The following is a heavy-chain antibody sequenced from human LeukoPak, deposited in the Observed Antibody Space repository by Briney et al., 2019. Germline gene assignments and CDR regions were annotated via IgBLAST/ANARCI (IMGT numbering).Heavy chain of an antibody. CDR3: ARDLYSLRAFDI. D-gene: IGHD2-15*01. J-gene: IGHJ3*02. CDR1: GGSISSGSYY. CDR2: IYTSGST. V-gene: IGHV4-61*02. Sequence: SQTLSLTCTVSGGSISSGSYYWSWIRQPAGKGLEWIGRIYTSGSTNYNPSLKSRVTISVDTSKNRFSLKLSSVTAADTAVYYCARDLYSLRAFDIWGQGTMVTVSS.